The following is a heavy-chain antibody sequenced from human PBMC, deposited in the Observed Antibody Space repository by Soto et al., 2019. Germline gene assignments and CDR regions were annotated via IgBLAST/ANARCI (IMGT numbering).Heavy chain of an antibody. D-gene: IGHD6-19*01. V-gene: IGHV1-69*13. CDR1: GGTFSSYA. Sequence: SVKVSCKASGGTFSSYAISWVRQAPGQGLEWMGGIIPISGTANYAQKFQGRVTITADESTSTAYMELSSLRSEDTAVYYCAKDGDEFFIAVLDYWGQGTLVTVSS. CDR3: AKDGDEFFIAVLDY. CDR2: IIPISGTA. J-gene: IGHJ4*02.